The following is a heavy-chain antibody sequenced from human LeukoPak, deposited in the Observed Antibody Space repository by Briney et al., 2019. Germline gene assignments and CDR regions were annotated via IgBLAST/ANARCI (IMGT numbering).Heavy chain of an antibody. Sequence: SDTLSLTCAVYGGSFSGYYWSWIRQPPGKGLEWIGEINHSGSTNYNPSLKSRVTISVDTSKNQFSLKLSSVTAADTAVYYCARGLRVRGPDCWGQGTLVTVSS. CDR3: ARGLRVRGPDC. CDR2: INHSGST. V-gene: IGHV4-34*01. D-gene: IGHD3-10*01. CDR1: GGSFSGYY. J-gene: IGHJ4*02.